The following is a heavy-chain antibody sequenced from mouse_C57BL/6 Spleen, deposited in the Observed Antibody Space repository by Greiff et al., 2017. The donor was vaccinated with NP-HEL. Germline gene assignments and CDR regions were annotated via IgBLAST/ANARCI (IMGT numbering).Heavy chain of an antibody. J-gene: IGHJ4*01. D-gene: IGHD1-1*01. CDR3: AREVDYYGSSYVNYYAMDY. CDR1: GYTFTSYW. CDR2: INPSNGGT. Sequence: QVQLQQPGTELVKPGASVKLSCKASGYTFTSYWMHWVKQRPGQGLEWIGNINPSNGGTNYNEKFKRKATLTVDKSSSTAYMQLSSLTSEDSAVYYCAREVDYYGSSYVNYYAMDYWGQGTSVTVSS. V-gene: IGHV1-53*01.